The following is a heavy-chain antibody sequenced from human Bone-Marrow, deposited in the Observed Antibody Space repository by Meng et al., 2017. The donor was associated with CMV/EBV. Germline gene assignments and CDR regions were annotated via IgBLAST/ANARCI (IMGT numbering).Heavy chain of an antibody. Sequence: ASVKVSCKASGYTFTAYYMHWVRQAPGQGLEWMGWINPNSGDTKYVQKFQGRVTMTRDTSISTAYMELSRLTSDDTAVYYCALGRRAIGGSYYGLGWFDPWGQGTLVTVSS. D-gene: IGHD1-26*01. CDR3: ALGRRAIGGSYYGLGWFDP. CDR2: INPNSGDT. CDR1: GYTFTAYY. V-gene: IGHV1-2*02. J-gene: IGHJ5*02.